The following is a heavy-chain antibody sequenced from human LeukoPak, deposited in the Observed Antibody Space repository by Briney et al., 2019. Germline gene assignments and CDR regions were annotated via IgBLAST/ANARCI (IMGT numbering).Heavy chain of an antibody. Sequence: SETLFLTCTVSGGSISSGGYYWSWIRQHPGKGLEWIGYIYYSGSTYYNPSLKSRVTISVDTSKNQFSLKLSSVTAVDTAVYYCARGLGEGALFDPWGQGTLVTVSS. CDR1: GGSISSGGYY. V-gene: IGHV4-31*03. D-gene: IGHD3-16*01. J-gene: IGHJ5*02. CDR3: ARGLGEGALFDP. CDR2: IYYSGST.